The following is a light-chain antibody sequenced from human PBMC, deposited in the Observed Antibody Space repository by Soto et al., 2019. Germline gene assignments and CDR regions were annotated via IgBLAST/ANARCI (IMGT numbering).Light chain of an antibody. V-gene: IGLV2-14*01. CDR2: DVS. CDR1: SSDVGGYHY. CDR3: SSYTISSTLG. Sequence: QSALTQPASVYGSPGQSITISCTGTSSDVGGYHYVSWYQQHPGKATKLMIYDVSNRPSGFSNRFSGSKSGNTASLTISGLQAEDEADYYCSSYTISSTLGFGGGTKLTVL. J-gene: IGLJ2*01.